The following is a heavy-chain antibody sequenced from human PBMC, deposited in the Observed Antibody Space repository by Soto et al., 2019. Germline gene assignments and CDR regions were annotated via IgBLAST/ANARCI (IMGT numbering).Heavy chain of an antibody. D-gene: IGHD5-12*01. CDR2: IIGNSVFT. V-gene: IGHV3-21*01. CDR1: GFTFSSYS. CDR3: ARDLRGLGAFAI. J-gene: IGHJ3*02. Sequence: RGSLRLSCVASGFTFSSYSMNWVRQAPGKGLEWVSSIIGNSVFTYYADSVKGRFTISRDNAKNSVYLQVNSLRAEDAAVYYCARDLRGLGAFAIWGQGTMVTV.